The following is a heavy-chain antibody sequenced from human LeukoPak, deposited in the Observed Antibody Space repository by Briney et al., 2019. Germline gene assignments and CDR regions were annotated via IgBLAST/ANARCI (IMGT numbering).Heavy chain of an antibody. CDR1: GVSISSSNSY. D-gene: IGHD3-22*01. J-gene: IGHJ4*02. V-gene: IGHV4-39*01. Sequence: SETLSLTCTVSGVSISSSNSYWGWIRQPPGKGLEWIGSIYYSGNTYYNASLKSQVSISIDTSKNQFSLRLTSVTAADTAVYYCARHPPYYYDSSGYRYWGQGTLVTVSS. CDR2: IYYSGNT. CDR3: ARHPPYYYDSSGYRY.